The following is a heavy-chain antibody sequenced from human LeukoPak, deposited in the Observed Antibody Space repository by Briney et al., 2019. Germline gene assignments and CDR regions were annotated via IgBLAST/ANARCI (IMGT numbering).Heavy chain of an antibody. CDR1: GGSISSYY. D-gene: IGHD1-26*01. CDR3: AKIVGATGPGDWYFDL. Sequence: SETLSLTCTVSGGSISSYYWSWIRQPPGKGLEWIGYIYYSGSTNYNPSLKSRVTISVDTSKNQFSLKLSSVTAADTAVYYCAKIVGATGPGDWYFDLWGRGTLVTVSS. CDR2: IYYSGST. V-gene: IGHV4-59*08. J-gene: IGHJ2*01.